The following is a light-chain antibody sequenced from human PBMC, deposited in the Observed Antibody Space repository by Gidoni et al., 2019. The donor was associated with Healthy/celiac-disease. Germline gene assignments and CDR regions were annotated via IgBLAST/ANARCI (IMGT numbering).Light chain of an antibody. J-gene: IGKJ2*01. CDR2: GAS. Sequence: EIVMTQSPATLSVSPGERATLSCRASHSVRSNLAWYQQKPGQSPRLLIYGASTSATGIPARFSGSGSGTEFTLTISSLQSEDFAVYYCQQYNNWPPYTFGQGTKLEIK. CDR1: HSVRSN. CDR3: QQYNNWPPYT. V-gene: IGKV3-15*01.